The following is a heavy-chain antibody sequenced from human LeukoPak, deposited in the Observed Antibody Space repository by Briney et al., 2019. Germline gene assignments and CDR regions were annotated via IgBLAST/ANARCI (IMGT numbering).Heavy chain of an antibody. D-gene: IGHD2-15*01. Sequence: GGSLRLSCAASGFTFSSYEMNWVRQAPGKGLEWVSYISSSGSTIYYADSVKGRFTISRHNAKNSLYLQMNSLRAEDTAVYYCAREVVVVVAAPLVWFDPWGQGTLVTVSS. CDR3: AREVVVVVAAPLVWFDP. CDR1: GFTFSSYE. J-gene: IGHJ5*02. V-gene: IGHV3-48*03. CDR2: ISSSGSTI.